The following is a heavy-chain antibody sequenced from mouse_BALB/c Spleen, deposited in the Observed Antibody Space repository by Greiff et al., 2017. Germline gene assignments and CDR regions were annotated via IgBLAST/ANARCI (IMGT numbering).Heavy chain of an antibody. CDR1: GFNIKDTY. Sequence: EVKLLESGAELVKPGASVKLSCTASGFNIKDTYMHWVKQRPEQGLEWIGRIDPANGNTKYDPKFQGKATITADTSSNTAYLQLSSLTSEDTAVYYYARGTATSDYYAMDYWGQGTSVTVSS. CDR2: IDPANGNT. CDR3: ARGTATSDYYAMDY. J-gene: IGHJ4*01. D-gene: IGHD1-2*01. V-gene: IGHV14-3*02.